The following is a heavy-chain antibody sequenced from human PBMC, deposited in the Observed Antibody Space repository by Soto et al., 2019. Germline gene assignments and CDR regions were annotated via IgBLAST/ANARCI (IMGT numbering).Heavy chain of an antibody. V-gene: IGHV3-74*01. J-gene: IGHJ5*02. D-gene: IGHD2-2*01. CDR3: ARDPNSLADAQVRDGVWFDP. CDR1: GFTFSSYW. CDR2: INSDGSST. Sequence: PGGSLRLSCAASGFTFSSYWMHWVRQAPGKGLVWVSRINSDGSSTSYADSVKGRFTISRDNAKNTLYLQMNSLRAEDTAVYYCARDPNSLADAQVRDGVWFDPWGQGNLVTVS.